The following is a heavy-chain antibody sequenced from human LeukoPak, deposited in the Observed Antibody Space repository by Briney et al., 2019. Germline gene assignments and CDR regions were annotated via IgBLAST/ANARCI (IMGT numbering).Heavy chain of an antibody. J-gene: IGHJ3*02. CDR3: ARGDYYDSSGSTI. CDR2: ISYDGSNK. CDR1: GLTFSTYA. D-gene: IGHD3-22*01. V-gene: IGHV3-30-3*01. Sequence: GRSLRLSCAASGLTFSTYAMHWDRQAPGKGLEWVAVISYDGSNKYYADSVKGRFTISRDNSKNTLYLQMNSLRAEDTAVYYCARGDYYDSSGSTIWGQGTMVTVSS.